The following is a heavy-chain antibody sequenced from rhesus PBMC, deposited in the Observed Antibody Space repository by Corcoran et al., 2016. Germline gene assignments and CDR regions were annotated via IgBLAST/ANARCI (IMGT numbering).Heavy chain of an antibody. J-gene: IGHJ4*01. CDR3: AREGYGGVDY. CDR2: IYVSGGVT. D-gene: IGHD2-2*01. CDR1: GGYISDDYY. V-gene: IGHV4-106*01. Sequence: QVQLQESGPGLGKPSETLTLTCAVPGGYISDDYYWSWIRQPPGKGLEWIGCIYVSGGVTNYNPSLQNRVTISIDTSKNQFSLMLSSGTATDTAVYYCAREGYGGVDYWGQGVLVTVSS.